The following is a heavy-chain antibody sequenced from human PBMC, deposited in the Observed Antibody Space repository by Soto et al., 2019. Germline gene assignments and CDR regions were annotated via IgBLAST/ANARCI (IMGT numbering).Heavy chain of an antibody. CDR1: GFTFSDYY. Sequence: QVQLVESGGGLVKPGGSLRLSCAASGFTFSDYYMTWIRQAPGKGLEWVSYISSSGGTIYYADSVKGRFTVSRDNAKNSLFLQMNSLRAEDTAVYYCASDPFYYASGYWGQGTLVTVSS. V-gene: IGHV3-11*01. CDR3: ASDPFYYASGY. D-gene: IGHD3-10*01. CDR2: ISSSGGTI. J-gene: IGHJ4*02.